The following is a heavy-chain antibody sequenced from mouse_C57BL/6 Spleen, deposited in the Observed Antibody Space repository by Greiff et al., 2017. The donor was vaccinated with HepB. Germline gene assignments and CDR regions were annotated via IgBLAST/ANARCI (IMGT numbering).Heavy chain of an antibody. Sequence: LLESGPELVKPGASVKISCKASGYAFSSSWMNWVKQRPGKGLEWIGRIYPGDGDTNYNGKFKGKATLTADKSSSTAYMQLSSLTSEDSAVYFCARSYYYGSSYYFDYWGQGTTLTVSS. J-gene: IGHJ2*01. CDR1: GYAFSSSW. CDR3: ARSYYYGSSYYFDY. CDR2: IYPGDGDT. V-gene: IGHV1-82*01. D-gene: IGHD1-1*01.